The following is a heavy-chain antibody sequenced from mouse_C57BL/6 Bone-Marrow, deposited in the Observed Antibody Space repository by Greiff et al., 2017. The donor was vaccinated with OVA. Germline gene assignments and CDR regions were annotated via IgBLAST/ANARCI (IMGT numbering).Heavy chain of an antibody. CDR2: IRNKANGYTT. V-gene: IGHV7-3*01. J-gene: IGHJ4*01. CDR3: ASLCYDDGSSVYAMDD. Sequence: EVLLVESGGGLVQPGGSLSLSCAASGFTFTDYYMSWVRQPPGKALEWFGFIRNKANGYTTEYSSSVKGRFPISRDTSQSILYLQMNALRAEDSATYYCASLCYDDGSSVYAMDDWGKGTSVTVSS. CDR1: GFTFTDYY. D-gene: IGHD1-1*01.